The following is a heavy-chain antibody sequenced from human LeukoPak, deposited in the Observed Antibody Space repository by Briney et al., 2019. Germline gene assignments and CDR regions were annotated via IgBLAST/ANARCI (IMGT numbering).Heavy chain of an antibody. J-gene: IGHJ4*02. D-gene: IGHD2-8*01. CDR3: AREGDSCTNGVCYRKVDY. V-gene: IGHV3-48*03. CDR2: ISSSGSTI. Sequence: AGSLTLSCPASGFTFSSYEMNWVRQAPGKGLEWVSYISSSGSTIYYADSVKGRFTISRDNAKNSLYLQMNSLRAEDTAVYYCAREGDSCTNGVCYRKVDYWGQGTLGTVSS. CDR1: GFTFSSYE.